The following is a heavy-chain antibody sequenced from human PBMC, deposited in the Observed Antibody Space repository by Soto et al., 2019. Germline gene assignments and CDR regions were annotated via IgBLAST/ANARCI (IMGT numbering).Heavy chain of an antibody. V-gene: IGHV1-69*01. Sequence: QVQLVQSGAEVTKPGSSVKVSCKASGGTFSSYAISWVRQAPGQGLEWMGGIIPIFGTANYAQKFHSRVTITADEPTCTAYMELSSLRSEDTAVYYCAREERRWLQAGLFDYWGQGTLVTVSS. D-gene: IGHD5-12*01. CDR2: IIPIFGTA. CDR1: GGTFSSYA. J-gene: IGHJ4*02. CDR3: AREERRWLQAGLFDY.